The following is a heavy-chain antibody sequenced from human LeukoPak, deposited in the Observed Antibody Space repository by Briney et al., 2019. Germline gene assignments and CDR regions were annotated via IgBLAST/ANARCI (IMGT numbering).Heavy chain of an antibody. CDR1: GFTFSSYW. J-gene: IGHJ3*02. D-gene: IGHD2-2*01. CDR2: ISGSGGST. V-gene: IGHV3-23*01. CDR3: AKDVDIVVVPAAPDAFDI. Sequence: PGGSLRLPCAASGFTFSSYWMSWVRQAPGKGLEWVSAISGSGGSTYYADSVKGRFTISRDNSKNTLYLQMNSLRAEDTAVYYCAKDVDIVVVPAAPDAFDIWGQGTMVTVSS.